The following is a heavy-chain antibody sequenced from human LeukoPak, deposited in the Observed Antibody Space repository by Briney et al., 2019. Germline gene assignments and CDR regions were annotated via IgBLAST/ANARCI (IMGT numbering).Heavy chain of an antibody. V-gene: IGHV7-4-1*02. D-gene: IGHD4-17*01. J-gene: IGHJ5*02. CDR2: INTNTGNP. CDR1: GGTFSSYA. Sequence: GASVKVSCKASGGTFSSYAISWVRQAPGQGLEWMGWINTNTGNPTYAQGFTGRFVFSLDTSVSTAYLQISSLKAEDTAVYYCAHGRVDYGDYVPYLVAWGQGTLVTVSS. CDR3: AHGRVDYGDYVPYLVA.